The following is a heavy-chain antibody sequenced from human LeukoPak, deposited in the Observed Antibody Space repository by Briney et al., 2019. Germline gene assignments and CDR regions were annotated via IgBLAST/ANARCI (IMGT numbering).Heavy chain of an antibody. CDR1: GYTFTGYY. V-gene: IGHV1-2*06. CDR3: ARGRILYYGSGSYYNELDY. D-gene: IGHD3-10*01. J-gene: IGHJ4*02. CDR2: INPNSGGT. Sequence: ASVKVSCKASGYTFTGYYMHWERQAPGQGLEWMGRINPNSGGTNYAQKFQGRVTMTRDTSISTAYMELSRLRSDDTAVYYCARGRILYYGSGSYYNELDYWGQGTLVTVSS.